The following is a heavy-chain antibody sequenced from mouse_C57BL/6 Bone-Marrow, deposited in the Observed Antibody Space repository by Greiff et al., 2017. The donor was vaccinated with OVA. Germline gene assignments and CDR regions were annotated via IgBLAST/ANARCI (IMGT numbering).Heavy chain of an antibody. CDR3: AREDYGSSYWYFDV. V-gene: IGHV1-54*01. Sequence: QVQLQQSGAELVRPGTSVKVSCKASGYAFTHYLIQWTQQRPGQGLEWIGVINPGSGGTNYNEKFKGKATLTADKSSSTAYLQLSSLTSEDSAVYFCAREDYGSSYWYFDVWGTGTTVTVSS. J-gene: IGHJ1*03. CDR2: INPGSGGT. CDR1: GYAFTHYL. D-gene: IGHD1-1*01.